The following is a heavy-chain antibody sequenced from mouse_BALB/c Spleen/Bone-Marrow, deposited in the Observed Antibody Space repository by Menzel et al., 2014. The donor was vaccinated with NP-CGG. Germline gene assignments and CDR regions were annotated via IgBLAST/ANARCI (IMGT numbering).Heavy chain of an antibody. CDR3: AYGNYESYFFDY. CDR2: IDPSDSET. J-gene: IGHJ2*01. Sequence: VQLQQSGAELVKPGAPVKLSCKASAYTFTSYWMNWVKQRPGRGLDWIGRIDPSDSETHYNQNFKDKATLTVDRSSSTAFIQLSSLTSEDSTVYYCAYGNYESYFFDYWGQGTTLTVSS. D-gene: IGHD2-1*01. CDR1: AYTFTSYW. V-gene: IGHV1-69*02.